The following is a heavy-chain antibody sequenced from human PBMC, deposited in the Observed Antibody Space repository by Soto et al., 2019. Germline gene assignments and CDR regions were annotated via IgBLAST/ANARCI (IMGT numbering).Heavy chain of an antibody. V-gene: IGHV4-31*03. CDR3: ARAKTGTTSRRAFDI. CDR1: GGSISSGGYY. D-gene: IGHD1-7*01. CDR2: IYYSGST. Sequence: PSETLSLTCTVSGGSISSGGYYWSWIRQHPGKGLEWIGYIYYSGSTYYNPSLKSRVTISVDTSKNQLSLKLSSVTAADTAVYYCARAKTGTTSRRAFDIWGQGTMVTV. J-gene: IGHJ3*02.